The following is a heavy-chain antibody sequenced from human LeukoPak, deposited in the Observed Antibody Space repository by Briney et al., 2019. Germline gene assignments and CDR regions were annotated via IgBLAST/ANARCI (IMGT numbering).Heavy chain of an antibody. J-gene: IGHJ3*02. V-gene: IGHV1-18*01. CDR1: GYIFSNYA. CDR2: INIYNGNT. Sequence: ASVKVSCKASGYIFSNYAISWVRQAPGQGLEWMGWINIYNGNTNYAQKLQGRVTMTTDTSTSTAYMELRSLRSDDTAVYYCARERSVRYFDWPRAFDIWGQGTMVTVSS. CDR3: ARERSVRYFDWPRAFDI. D-gene: IGHD3-9*01.